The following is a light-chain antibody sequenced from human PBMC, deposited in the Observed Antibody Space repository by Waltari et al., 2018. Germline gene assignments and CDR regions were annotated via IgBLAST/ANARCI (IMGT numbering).Light chain of an antibody. Sequence: EAVLTQSPVTLSLSPGERVTLSCRASQSVSSSYLAWYQQKPGQAPRLLIYAKSTRATGIPDRFSGSGSGTDFTLTISRLEAEDFAVYYCQQFGNSVVTFGGGAKVEIK. V-gene: IGKV3-20*01. J-gene: IGKJ4*01. CDR2: AKS. CDR1: QSVSSSY. CDR3: QQFGNSVVT.